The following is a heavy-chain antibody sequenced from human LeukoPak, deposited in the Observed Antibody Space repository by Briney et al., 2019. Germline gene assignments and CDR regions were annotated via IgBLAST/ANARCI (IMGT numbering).Heavy chain of an antibody. CDR1: GFTFSSYG. Sequence: GGSLRLSCAASGFTFSSYGMHWVRQAPGKGLEWVAVISYDGSNKYYADSVKGRFTISRDNSKNTLYLQMNSLRAEDTAVYDCAKRGGSGYYRYFDYWGQGTLVTVSS. CDR2: ISYDGSNK. J-gene: IGHJ4*02. CDR3: AKRGGSGYYRYFDY. D-gene: IGHD3-22*01. V-gene: IGHV3-30*18.